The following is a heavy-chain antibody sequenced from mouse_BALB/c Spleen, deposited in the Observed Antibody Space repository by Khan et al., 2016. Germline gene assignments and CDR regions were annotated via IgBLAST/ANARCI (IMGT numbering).Heavy chain of an antibody. CDR1: GFSLSTSGMG. Sequence: QVTLKESGPGILQPSQTLSLTCSFSGFSLSTSGMGVSWIRQPSGKGLEWLAHIYWDDEKRYNPSLKSRLTISKDTSSNQVFLKLSSVDTAGTATYYCAADDSFAYWGQGTLVTVSA. J-gene: IGHJ3*01. V-gene: IGHV8-12*01. D-gene: IGHD2-13*01. CDR2: IYWDDEK. CDR3: AADDSFAY.